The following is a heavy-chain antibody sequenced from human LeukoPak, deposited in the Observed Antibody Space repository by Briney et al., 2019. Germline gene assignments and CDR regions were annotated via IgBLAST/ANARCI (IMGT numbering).Heavy chain of an antibody. V-gene: IGHV3-33*01. J-gene: IGHJ3*02. CDR1: GFTFSSYV. D-gene: IGHD6-19*01. CDR2: IRYDGTNK. Sequence: GGSLRLSCAASGFTFSSYVMHWVRQAPGKGLEWVAVIRYDGTNKYYADSVKGRFTISRDNAKNSLYLQMNSQRAEDAAVYYCARSVGQWLVLKAFDIWGQGTMVTVSS. CDR3: ARSVGQWLVLKAFDI.